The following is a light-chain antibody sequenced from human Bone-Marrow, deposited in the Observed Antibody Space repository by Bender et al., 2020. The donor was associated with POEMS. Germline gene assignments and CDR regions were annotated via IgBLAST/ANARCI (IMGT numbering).Light chain of an antibody. CDR1: SSKFGSYP. CDR2: NNS. CDR3: ATWDDSLNGWV. Sequence: QSVLTQPPSASGTPGQRVTISCSGSSSKFGSYPVNWYQQLPGAAPKLVIFNNSQRPSGVPDRCSCSNSGTSASLAISGLLSDDEADFYCATWDDSLNGWVFGGGTKLTVL. V-gene: IGLV1-44*01. J-gene: IGLJ3*02.